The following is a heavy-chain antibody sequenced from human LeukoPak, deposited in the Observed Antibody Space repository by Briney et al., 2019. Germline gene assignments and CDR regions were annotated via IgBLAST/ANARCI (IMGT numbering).Heavy chain of an antibody. V-gene: IGHV3-74*01. CDR1: GFTFSAYW. D-gene: IGHD2-2*01. J-gene: IGHJ5*02. Sequence: PGGSRRLSCAASGFTFSAYWMHWVRQAPGKGLVWVSRINTDGSSTSYADSVKGRFTISRDNAKNTLYLQMNSLRAEDTAVYYCAREAGDCSSTSCYYWFDPWGQGTLVTVSS. CDR2: INTDGSST. CDR3: AREAGDCSSTSCYYWFDP.